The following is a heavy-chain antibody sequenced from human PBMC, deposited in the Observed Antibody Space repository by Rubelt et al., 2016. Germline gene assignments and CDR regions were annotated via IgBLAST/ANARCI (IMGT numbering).Heavy chain of an antibody. Sequence: GQPGRSLRLSCAASGFTFSSYIINWVRQAPGKGLEWVSSISAGSTYMYYADSVKGRFTISRDNAKNSLYLQMNSLRAEDTAVYYCARGGGIAAAGQIDYWAQGTLVTVSS. CDR1: GFTFSSYI. CDR3: ARGGGIAAAGQIDY. CDR2: ISAGSTYM. J-gene: IGHJ4*02. D-gene: IGHD6-13*01. V-gene: IGHV3-21*01.